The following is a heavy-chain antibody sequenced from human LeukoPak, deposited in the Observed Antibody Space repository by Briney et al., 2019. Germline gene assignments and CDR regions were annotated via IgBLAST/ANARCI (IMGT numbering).Heavy chain of an antibody. J-gene: IGHJ1*01. CDR3: AGTTLYCGGDCYSYFQH. V-gene: IGHV4-59*01. Sequence: AETLSLICTVSGGSMSSYYWSWLRQPPGKGREWIGYIYYSGSTNYNPSLKSRVTITVDTSKTQFSLKLSSVTAADTAVYYCAGTTLYCGGDCYSYFQHWGQGTLVTVSS. CDR1: GGSMSSYY. D-gene: IGHD2-21*02. CDR2: IYYSGST.